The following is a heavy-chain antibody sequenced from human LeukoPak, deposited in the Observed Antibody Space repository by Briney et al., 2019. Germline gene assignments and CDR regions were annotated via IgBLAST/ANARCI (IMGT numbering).Heavy chain of an antibody. D-gene: IGHD5-18*01. Sequence: PSETLSLTCTVSGGSISSYYWSWIRQPPGKGLEWIGYIYYSGSTNYNPSLKSRVTISVDTSKNQFSLKLSSVTAADTAVYYCAREGYSYGHIDYWGQGTLVTVSS. J-gene: IGHJ4*02. CDR3: AREGYSYGHIDY. CDR2: IYYSGST. V-gene: IGHV4-59*01. CDR1: GGSISSYY.